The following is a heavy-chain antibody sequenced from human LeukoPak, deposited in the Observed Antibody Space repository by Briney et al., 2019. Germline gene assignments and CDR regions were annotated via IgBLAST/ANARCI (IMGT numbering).Heavy chain of an antibody. J-gene: IGHJ6*02. CDR2: IYYSGST. Sequence: SETLSLTCTVSGGSISSSSYYWGWIRQPPGKGLEWIGYIYYSGSTNYNPSLKSRVTISVDTSKNQFSLKLSSVTAADTAVYYCARDLGPTSYYYYYGMDVWGQGTTVTVSS. CDR3: ARDLGPTSYYYYYGMDV. V-gene: IGHV4-61*01. CDR1: GGSISSSSYY.